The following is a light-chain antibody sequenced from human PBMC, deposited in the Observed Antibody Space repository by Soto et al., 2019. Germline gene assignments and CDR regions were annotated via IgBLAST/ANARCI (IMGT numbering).Light chain of an antibody. CDR1: QSVRSSY. CDR3: QQYAHSSPIT. V-gene: IGKV3-20*01. J-gene: IGKJ5*01. CDR2: DAS. Sequence: IVWTQSKCSVSXXPGEXATIXXGXSQSVRSSYLAWYQQKPPQSPKLLIYDASTRANSIPNIFSSGRSGPDFNLTISRMVPEDFALTYCQQYAHSSPITFGHGTRLETK.